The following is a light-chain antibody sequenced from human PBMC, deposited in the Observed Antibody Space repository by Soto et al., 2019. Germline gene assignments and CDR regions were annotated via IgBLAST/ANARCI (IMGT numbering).Light chain of an antibody. Sequence: QSALTQPASVSGSPGQSITISCTGTNSVVGGYNYVSWYQQHPGKAPKLMIYDVSNRPSGVSNRFSGSKSGNTASLTISGLEAEDEADYSCSSYTSSSTRVFGGGTKLTVL. CDR1: NSVVGGYNY. CDR2: DVS. J-gene: IGLJ2*01. V-gene: IGLV2-14*01. CDR3: SSYTSSSTRV.